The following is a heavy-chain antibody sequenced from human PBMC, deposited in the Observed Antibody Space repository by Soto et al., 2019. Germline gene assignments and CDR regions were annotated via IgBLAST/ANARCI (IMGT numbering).Heavy chain of an antibody. D-gene: IGHD3-22*01. CDR3: ARDRGDYYDSSGPPILGFFDY. J-gene: IGHJ4*02. CDR1: GFTFSSYA. V-gene: IGHV3-30-3*01. Sequence: GGSLRLSCAASGFTFSSYAMHWVRQAPGKGLEWVAVISYDGSNKYYADSVKGRFTISRDNSKNTLYLQMNSLRAEDTAVYYCARDRGDYYDSSGPPILGFFDYWGQGTLVIVSS. CDR2: ISYDGSNK.